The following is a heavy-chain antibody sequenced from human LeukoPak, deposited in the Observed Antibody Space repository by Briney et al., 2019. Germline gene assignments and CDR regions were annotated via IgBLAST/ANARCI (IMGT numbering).Heavy chain of an antibody. D-gene: IGHD6-13*01. V-gene: IGHV3-23*01. CDR1: GFTFSSYA. CDR3: AKNSAGFSSSWSLGH. Sequence: GGSLRLSCAASGFTFSSYAMSWVRQAPGKGLEWVSAISGSGGSTYYADSVKGRFTISRDNSKNTLYLQMSSLRAEDTAMYYCAKNSAGFSSSWSLGHWGQGTLVTVSS. J-gene: IGHJ4*02. CDR2: ISGSGGST.